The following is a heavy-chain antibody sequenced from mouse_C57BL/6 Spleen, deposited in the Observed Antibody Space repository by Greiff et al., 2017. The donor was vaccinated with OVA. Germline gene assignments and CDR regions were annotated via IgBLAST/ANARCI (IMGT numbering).Heavy chain of an antibody. V-gene: IGHV1-59*01. CDR1: GYPFTTYW. J-gene: IGHJ1*03. CDR2: FDLSDSYT. D-gene: IGHD1-1*01. CDR3: ARNDLLDWYVDG. Sequence: QLQQPGAELVRPGTSVKLPCKALGYPFTTYWLHWVKQRPGQGFEWIGVFDLSDSYTNYNQKFKGKATLTVDTASSTAYMQLSSLTSEDSAVDYCARNDLLDWYVDGWGTGTTVTVAS.